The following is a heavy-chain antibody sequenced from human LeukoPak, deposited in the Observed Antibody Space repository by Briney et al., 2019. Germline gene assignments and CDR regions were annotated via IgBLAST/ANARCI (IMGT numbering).Heavy chain of an antibody. J-gene: IGHJ4*02. D-gene: IGHD3-16*01. Sequence: PSETLSLTCTVSGGSISSGGYYWSWIRQPPGKGLEWIGYIYYSGSTNYNPSLKSRVTISVDTSKNQFSLKLSSVTAADTAVYYCARKGLRGGDFDYWGQGTLVTVSS. CDR2: IYYSGST. V-gene: IGHV4-61*08. CDR3: ARKGLRGGDFDY. CDR1: GGSISSGGYY.